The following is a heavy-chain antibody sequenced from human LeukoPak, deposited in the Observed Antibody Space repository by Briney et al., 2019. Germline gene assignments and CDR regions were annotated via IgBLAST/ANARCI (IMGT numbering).Heavy chain of an antibody. D-gene: IGHD5-12*01. J-gene: IGHJ6*03. V-gene: IGHV1-18*01. CDR1: GYTFTSYG. CDR3: ARGSGYVDYYYMDV. Sequence: ASVRVSCKASGYTFTSYGISWVRQAPGQGLEWMGWISAYNGNTNYAQKLQGRVTMTTDTSTSTAYMELRSLRSDDTAVYYCARGSGYVDYYYMDVWGKGTTVTVSS. CDR2: ISAYNGNT.